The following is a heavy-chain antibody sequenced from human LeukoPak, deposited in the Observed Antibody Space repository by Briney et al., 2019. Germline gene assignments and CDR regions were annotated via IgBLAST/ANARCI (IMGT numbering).Heavy chain of an antibody. CDR1: GFTFSSYW. V-gene: IGHV3-74*01. D-gene: IGHD3-10*01. Sequence: GGSLRLSCAAPGFTFSSYWMHWVRQAPGKGLVWVSRINSDGSSTSYADSVKGRFTISRDNAKNTLYLQMNSLRAEDTAVYYCARAGLWFGELTYYYMDVWGKGTTVTISS. CDR3: ARAGLWFGELTYYYMDV. J-gene: IGHJ6*03. CDR2: INSDGSST.